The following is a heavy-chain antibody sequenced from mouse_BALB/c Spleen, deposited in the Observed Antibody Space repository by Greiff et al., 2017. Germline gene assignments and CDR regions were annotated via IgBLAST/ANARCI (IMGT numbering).Heavy chain of an antibody. CDR2: IRSKSNNYAT. CDR3: VREGSSSWFAY. V-gene: IGHV10S3*01. D-gene: IGHD6-1*01. Sequence: TGGGLVQPKGSLKLSCAASGFTFNTNAMNWVRQAPGKGLEWVARIRSKSNNYATYYADSVKDRFTISRDDSQSMLYLQMNNLKTEDTAMYYCVREGSSSWFAYWGQGTLVTVSA. CDR1: GFTFNTNA. J-gene: IGHJ3*01.